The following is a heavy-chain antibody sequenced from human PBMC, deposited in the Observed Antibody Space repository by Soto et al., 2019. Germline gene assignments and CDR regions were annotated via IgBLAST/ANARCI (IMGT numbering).Heavy chain of an antibody. CDR2: ISYDGSNK. Sequence: QVQLVESGGGVVQPGRSLRLSCAASGFTFSSYGMHWVRQAPGKGLEWVAVISYDGSNKYYADSVKGRFTISRDNSKNTVELQMKSLGAGDTAVDYCAKDGEYRRRWVQHWGQGTLVTVSS. V-gene: IGHV3-30*18. CDR3: AKDGEYRRRWVQH. J-gene: IGHJ1*01. CDR1: GFTFSSYG. D-gene: IGHD6-13*01.